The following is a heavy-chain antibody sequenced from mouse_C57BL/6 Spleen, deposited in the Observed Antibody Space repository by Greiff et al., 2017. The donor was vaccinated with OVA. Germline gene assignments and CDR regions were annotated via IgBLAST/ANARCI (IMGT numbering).Heavy chain of an antibody. CDR1: GYTFTSYW. V-gene: IGHV1-61*01. D-gene: IGHD2-3*01. CDR2: IYPSDSET. J-gene: IGHJ4*01. CDR3: AIDGYYEGAMDY. Sequence: VKLQQPGAELVRPGSSVKLSCKASGYTFTSYWMDWVKQRPGQGLEWIGNIYPSDSETHYNQKFKDKATLTVDKSSSTAYMQLSSLTSEDSAVYYCAIDGYYEGAMDYWGQGTSVTVSS.